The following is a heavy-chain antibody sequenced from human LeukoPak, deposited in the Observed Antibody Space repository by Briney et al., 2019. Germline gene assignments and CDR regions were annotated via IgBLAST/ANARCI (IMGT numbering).Heavy chain of an antibody. Sequence: SETLSLTCTVSGGSISGYYWSWIRQPAGKGLEWIGRIYTSGSTNYNPSLKSRVTMSVDTSKKQFPLKLSSVTAADTAVYYCARGVSFYGMDVWGQGTTVTVSS. CDR1: GGSISGYY. V-gene: IGHV4-4*07. CDR3: ARGVSFYGMDV. D-gene: IGHD5/OR15-5a*01. CDR2: IYTSGST. J-gene: IGHJ6*02.